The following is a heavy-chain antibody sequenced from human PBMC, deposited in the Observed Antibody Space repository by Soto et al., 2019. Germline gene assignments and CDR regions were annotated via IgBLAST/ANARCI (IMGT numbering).Heavy chain of an antibody. D-gene: IGHD1-1*01. V-gene: IGHV4-59*08. J-gene: IGHJ4*02. CDR1: GGSISSYY. CDR2: IYYSGST. Sequence: QVQLQESGPGLVKPSETLSLTCTVSGGSISSYYWSWIRQPPGKGLEWIGYIYYSGSTNYNPSLKSRVTISVDTSKNQFSLKLSSVTAADTAVYYCARLDGHAHVDYWGQGTLVTVSS. CDR3: ARLDGHAHVDY.